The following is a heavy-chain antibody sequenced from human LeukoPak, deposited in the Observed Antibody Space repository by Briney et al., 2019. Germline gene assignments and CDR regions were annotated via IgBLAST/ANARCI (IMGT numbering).Heavy chain of an antibody. CDR1: GFTFSSYA. CDR3: AKLGRSDYYYGMDV. D-gene: IGHD1-26*01. CDR2: ISGSGGST. Sequence: GGSLRLSCAASGFTFSSYAMSWVRQAPGKGLGWVSAISGSGGSTYYADSVKGRFTISRDNSKNPLYLQMNSLRAEDTAVYYCAKLGRSDYYYGMDVWGQGTTVTVSS. J-gene: IGHJ6*02. V-gene: IGHV3-23*01.